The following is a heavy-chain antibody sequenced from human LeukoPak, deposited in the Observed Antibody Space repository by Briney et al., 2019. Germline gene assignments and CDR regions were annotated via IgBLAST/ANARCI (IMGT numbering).Heavy chain of an antibody. D-gene: IGHD3-22*01. V-gene: IGHV3-23*01. CDR3: AKVAYYYDSSGYSPDY. CDR2: XSGSGGST. Sequence: SLXXSCAASXXXXXSXXMNWVRXAXGKXLXXVXXXSGSGGSTYYADSVKGRFTISRDNSKNTLYLQMNSLRAEDTAVYYCAKVAYYYDSSGYSPDYWGQGTLVTVSS. CDR1: XXXXXSXX. J-gene: IGHJ4*02.